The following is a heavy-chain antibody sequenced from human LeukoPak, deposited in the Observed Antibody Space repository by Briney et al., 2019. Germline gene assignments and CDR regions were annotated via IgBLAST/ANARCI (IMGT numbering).Heavy chain of an antibody. V-gene: IGHV4-39*01. CDR2: IYYSGNT. CDR3: ARQSSQGYSYGYDPADY. Sequence: SETLSLTCTVSGGSINSSNYYWGWIRQPPGKGLEWIGTIYYSGNTYYNPSLKSRVTISVDTSKNQFSLKLSSVTAADTAVYYCARQSSQGYSYGYDPADYWGQGTLVTVSS. CDR1: GGSINSSNYY. D-gene: IGHD5-18*01. J-gene: IGHJ4*02.